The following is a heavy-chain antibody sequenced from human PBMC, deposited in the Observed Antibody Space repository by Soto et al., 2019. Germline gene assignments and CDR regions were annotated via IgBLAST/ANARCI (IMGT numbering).Heavy chain of an antibody. J-gene: IGHJ4*02. CDR2: IYYSGTT. D-gene: IGHD3-3*01. Sequence: PSETLSLTCTVSGGSLSNNYWSWIRQPPGKGLEWIGYIYYSGTTNYNPSLESRVTISADTSKNQFSLKLSSVTAADTAVYYCARMSYDFWSGYYGWYYFDYWGQGTLVTVSS. CDR1: GGSLSNNY. V-gene: IGHV4-59*01. CDR3: ARMSYDFWSGYYGWYYFDY.